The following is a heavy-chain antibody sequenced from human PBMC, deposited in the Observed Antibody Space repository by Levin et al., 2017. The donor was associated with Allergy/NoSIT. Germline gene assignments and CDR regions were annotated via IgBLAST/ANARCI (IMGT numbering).Heavy chain of an antibody. D-gene: IGHD3-10*01. Sequence: GGSLRLSCAASGFSFSDYPMTWVRQGQGKGLEWVAATSYDGFNTNYADSVKGRFTISRDNFKNTLYLQMNSLRPEDTAVYYCARALSGSYFDSWGQGTLVTVSS. CDR2: TSYDGFNT. J-gene: IGHJ4*02. CDR3: ARALSGSYFDS. V-gene: IGHV3-30-3*01. CDR1: GFSFSDYP.